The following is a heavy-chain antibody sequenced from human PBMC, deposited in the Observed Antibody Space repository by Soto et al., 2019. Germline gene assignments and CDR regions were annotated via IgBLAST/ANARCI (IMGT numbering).Heavy chain of an antibody. Sequence: GGSLRLSCAASGFTFSSYAMSWVRQAPGKGLEWVSAISGGGAGIYYADSVRGRFTISRDNSKNTLYLQMSSLRAEDTAVYYCAKDHYYYDSSGYYLYFDYWGQGTLVTVSS. CDR2: ISGGGAGI. D-gene: IGHD3-22*01. CDR1: GFTFSSYA. J-gene: IGHJ4*02. CDR3: AKDHYYYDSSGYYLYFDY. V-gene: IGHV3-23*01.